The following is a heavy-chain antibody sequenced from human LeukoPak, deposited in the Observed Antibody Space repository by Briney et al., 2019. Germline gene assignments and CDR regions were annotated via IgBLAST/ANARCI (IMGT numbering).Heavy chain of an antibody. CDR1: GYMDSDYF. J-gene: IGHJ4*02. D-gene: IGHD1-1*01. CDR3: ARVRYNACDY. Sequence: SVKVSCKTSGYMDSDYFMHGVRQAPGQGLEWSGWHRGETGGTDSPRNFKGRVTMTRDTATNTAYMQLNGLAYDYTAIYFCARVRYNACDYWGQGTLVTVSS. CDR2: HRGETGGT. V-gene: IGHV1-2*02.